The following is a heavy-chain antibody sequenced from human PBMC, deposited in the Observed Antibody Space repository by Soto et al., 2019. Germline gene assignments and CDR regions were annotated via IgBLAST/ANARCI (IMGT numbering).Heavy chain of an antibody. CDR3: AKLKDYDFWIGYPTAPETLNDY. J-gene: IGHJ4*01. V-gene: IGHV1-18*01. CDR2: ISAYNGNT. CDR1: GYTCTSYG. D-gene: IGHD3-3*01. Sequence: DSVKVSCKASGYTCTSYGISWVRQAPGQGLEWMGWISAYNGNTNYAQKLQGRVTMTTDTSTSTAYMELRSLRSDDTAVYYCAKLKDYDFWIGYPTAPETLNDYWR.